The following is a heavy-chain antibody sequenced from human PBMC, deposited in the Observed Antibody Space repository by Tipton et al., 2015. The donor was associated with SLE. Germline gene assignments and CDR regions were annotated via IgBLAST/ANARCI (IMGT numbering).Heavy chain of an antibody. CDR3: ARAARGSSASGFDI. V-gene: IGHV3-48*03. J-gene: IGHJ3*02. CDR1: GFAFSNYA. Sequence: SLRLSCAASGFAFSNYAMNWVRQAPGKGLEWISYINIGGSTIYYTDSAKGRFTISRDNAKNSLYLQMNSLTAEDTAIYYCARAARGSSASGFDIWGQGTMVTVSS. D-gene: IGHD6-6*01. CDR2: INIGGSTI.